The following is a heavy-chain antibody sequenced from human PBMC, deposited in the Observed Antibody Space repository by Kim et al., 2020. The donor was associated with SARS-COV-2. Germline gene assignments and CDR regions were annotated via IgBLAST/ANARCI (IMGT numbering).Heavy chain of an antibody. Sequence: TGYAQKFQGRVTMTRNTSISTAYMELSSLRSEDTAVYYCAREKNDAFDYWGQGTLVTVSS. CDR2: T. V-gene: IGHV1-8*01. J-gene: IGHJ4*02. D-gene: IGHD1-1*01. CDR3: AREKNDAFDY.